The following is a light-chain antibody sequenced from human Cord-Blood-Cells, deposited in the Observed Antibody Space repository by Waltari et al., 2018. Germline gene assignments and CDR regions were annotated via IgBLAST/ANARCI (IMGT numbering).Light chain of an antibody. CDR2: AAA. V-gene: IGKV1-39*01. J-gene: IGKJ1*01. CDR3: QQSYSTPWT. CDR1: QSISSY. Sequence: DLQMTPSPSSLSASVGDRVTITCRAIQSISSYLNWYQRKQGKAPKALIYAAASLQSGVPSRFRGSGSGTDVTLTISSLQPEDFATYYCQQSYSTPWTFGQGTKVEIK.